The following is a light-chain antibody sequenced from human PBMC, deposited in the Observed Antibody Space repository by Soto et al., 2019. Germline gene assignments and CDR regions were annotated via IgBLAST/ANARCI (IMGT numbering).Light chain of an antibody. J-gene: IGKJ1*01. CDR2: GAS. CDR3: QQYNKWPLT. CDR1: QSVSSK. Sequence: EMVMTQSPATLSVSPGERATLSCRASQSVSSKLAWYQQKPGQAPRLLIYGASTRATGIPARFSGSGSGTEFTLTISSLQSEDFAVYYCQQYNKWPLTFGQGTKVDIK. V-gene: IGKV3-15*01.